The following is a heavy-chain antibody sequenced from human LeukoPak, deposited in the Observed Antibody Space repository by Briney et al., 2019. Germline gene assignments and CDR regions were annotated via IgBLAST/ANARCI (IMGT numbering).Heavy chain of an antibody. CDR1: GFTFSSYG. J-gene: IGHJ4*02. D-gene: IGHD3-3*01. V-gene: IGHV3-23*01. CDR3: ARDKLEWLSIPAFDY. Sequence: PGGSLRLSCAASGFTFSSYGINWVRQAPGKGLEWVSSITATGGSTYYADSVKGRFTISRDNSKNTLYLQMNSLRSEDTAVYYCARDKLEWLSIPAFDYWGQGTLVTVSS. CDR2: ITATGGST.